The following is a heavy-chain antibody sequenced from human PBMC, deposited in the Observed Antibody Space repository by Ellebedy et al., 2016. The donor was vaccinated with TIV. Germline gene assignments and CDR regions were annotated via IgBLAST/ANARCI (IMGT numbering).Heavy chain of an antibody. Sequence: GESLKISCAASGFTVSANFMHWVRQAPGKGLEWVSIIYTSGDTYYADFVKGRFTISRDNSKDTLYLQMNSLRAEDTAVYYCATKQQLGMVGGMDVWGQGTTVTVSS. CDR2: IYTSGDT. J-gene: IGHJ6*02. CDR1: GFTVSANF. V-gene: IGHV3-53*01. CDR3: ATKQQLGMVGGMDV. D-gene: IGHD6-13*01.